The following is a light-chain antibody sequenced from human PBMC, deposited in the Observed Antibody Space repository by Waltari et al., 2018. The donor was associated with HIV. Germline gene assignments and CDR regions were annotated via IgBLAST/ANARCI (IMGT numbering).Light chain of an antibody. CDR1: SGHSSYA. J-gene: IGLJ3*02. V-gene: IGLV4-69*02. CDR2: LNSDGRH. Sequence: QLILTQSPSASASLGASVTLTCTLSSGHSSYAIASPQHQPEKGPRYLMKLNSDGRHTKGDGIPDRFSGSSSGAERFLTISSLQSDDEADYYCQTWDTGPWVFGGGTKLTVL. CDR3: QTWDTGPWV.